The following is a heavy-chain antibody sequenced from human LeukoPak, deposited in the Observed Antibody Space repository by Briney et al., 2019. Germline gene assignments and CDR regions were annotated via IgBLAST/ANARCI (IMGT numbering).Heavy chain of an antibody. CDR1: GGTFSSYA. J-gene: IGHJ6*03. Sequence: SVKVSCKASGGTFSSYAISWVRQAPGQGLEWMGGIIPIFGTANYAQKFQGRVTITTDESTSTAYMELSSLRSEDTAVYYCATLYCGGVCYKGPYYYYYMDVWGKGTTVTVSS. CDR2: IIPIFGTA. CDR3: ATLYCGGVCYKGPYYYYYMDV. V-gene: IGHV1-69*05. D-gene: IGHD2-21*02.